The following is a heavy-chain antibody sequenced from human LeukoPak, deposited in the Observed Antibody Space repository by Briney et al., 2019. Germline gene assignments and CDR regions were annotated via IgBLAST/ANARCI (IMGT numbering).Heavy chain of an antibody. CDR3: ARHFPGTDY. Sequence: ASVTVSCKASGYTFTGYHMHWVRQAPGQGLEWMGRINPNSGDTNYAQKFQGRVTMTRDTSISTAYMELSRLRSDDTAVYYCARHFPGTDYWGQGTLVTVSS. V-gene: IGHV1-2*06. CDR1: GYTFTGYH. J-gene: IGHJ4*02. CDR2: INPNSGDT.